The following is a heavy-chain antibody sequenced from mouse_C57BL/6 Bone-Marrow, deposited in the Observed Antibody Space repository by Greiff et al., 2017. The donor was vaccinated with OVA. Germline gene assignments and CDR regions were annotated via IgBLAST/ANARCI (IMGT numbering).Heavy chain of an antibody. J-gene: IGHJ4*01. D-gene: IGHD3-2*02. CDR3: ARDSSGYVRMDY. V-gene: IGHV1-55*01. CDR1: GYTFTSYW. CDR2: IYPGSGST. Sequence: VQLQQSGAELVKPGASVKMSCKASGYTFTSYWITWVKQRPGQGLEWIGDIYPGSGSTNYNEKFKSKATLTVDTSSSTAYMQLSSLTSEDSAVYYIARDSSGYVRMDYWGQGTSVTVSS.